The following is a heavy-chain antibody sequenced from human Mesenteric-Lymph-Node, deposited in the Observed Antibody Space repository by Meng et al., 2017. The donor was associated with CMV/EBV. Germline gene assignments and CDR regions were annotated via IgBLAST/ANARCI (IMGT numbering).Heavy chain of an antibody. Sequence: SETLSLTCTVSGGSVISDSFFWSWIRQPPGKGLEWIGYIYYSGSTNYNPSLKSRVTISVDTSKNQFSLKLSSVTAADTAVYYCARGGGSDIVVVPAAIKYYYGMDVWGQGTTVTVSS. J-gene: IGHJ6*02. CDR2: IYYSGST. CDR1: GGSVISDSFF. D-gene: IGHD2-2*02. CDR3: ARGGGSDIVVVPAAIKYYYGMDV. V-gene: IGHV4-61*01.